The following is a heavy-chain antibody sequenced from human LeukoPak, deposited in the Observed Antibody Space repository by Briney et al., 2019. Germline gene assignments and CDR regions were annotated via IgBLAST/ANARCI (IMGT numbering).Heavy chain of an antibody. CDR3: ARVSASSGYYR. CDR2: INPNSGGS. CDR1: GYTFTDYY. Sequence: ASVKVSCKASGYTFTDYYMHWVRQAPGQGLEWMGRINPNSGGSNYAQKFQGRVTITADESTSTAYMELSSLRSEDTAVYYCARVSASSGYYRWGQGTLVTVSS. D-gene: IGHD3-22*01. V-gene: IGHV1-2*06. J-gene: IGHJ4*02.